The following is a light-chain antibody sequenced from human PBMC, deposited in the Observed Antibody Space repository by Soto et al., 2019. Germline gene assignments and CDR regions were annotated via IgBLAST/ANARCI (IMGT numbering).Light chain of an antibody. CDR2: AAS. CDR3: QNYGSSPGS. Sequence: EVGLTQSPATLSLSPGERVTLSCRASQSVNDNYLAWYQQTPGQAPRLLIYAASSRATDIPDRFSGSGAGTDLTLTISRLEPGDFAVYYCQNYGSSPGSFGQGTKLEIE. J-gene: IGKJ2*01. V-gene: IGKV3-20*01. CDR1: QSVNDNY.